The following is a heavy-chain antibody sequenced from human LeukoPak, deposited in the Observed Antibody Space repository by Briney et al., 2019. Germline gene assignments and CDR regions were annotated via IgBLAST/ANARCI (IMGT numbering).Heavy chain of an antibody. CDR2: ISYDGSNK. V-gene: IGHV3-30-3*01. CDR3: GTRVAFDI. CDR1: GFTFSSYA. Sequence: GGSLRLSCAASGFTFSSYAMHWVRQAPGKGLEWVAVISYDGSNKYYADSVKGRFTISRDNSKNTLYLQMNSLRAEDTAVYYCGTRVAFDIWGQGTMVTVSS. J-gene: IGHJ3*02.